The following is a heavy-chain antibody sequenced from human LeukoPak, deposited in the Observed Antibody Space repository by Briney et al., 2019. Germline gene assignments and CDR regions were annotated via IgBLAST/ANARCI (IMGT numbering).Heavy chain of an antibody. Sequence: GGSLRLSCAASGFTFSSYWMSWVRQAPGKGLEWVANIKQDGSEKYYVDSVKGRFTISRAHAKNSLYVQMNSLRAKDTAVYYCARDEEWDFWSGYYYYYYMDVWGKGTTVTVSS. CDR1: GFTFSSYW. V-gene: IGHV3-7*01. D-gene: IGHD3-3*01. CDR2: IKQDGSEK. CDR3: ARDEEWDFWSGYYYYYYMDV. J-gene: IGHJ6*03.